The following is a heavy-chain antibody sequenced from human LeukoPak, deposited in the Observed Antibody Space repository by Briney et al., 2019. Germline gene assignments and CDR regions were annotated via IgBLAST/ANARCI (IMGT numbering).Heavy chain of an antibody. J-gene: IGHJ4*02. Sequence: GGSLRLSCAASGFTFSSSAMSWVRQAPGKGLEWVSSISGNGGSTYFADSVKGRFTISRDNSKNTLYLQMNSLRAEDTAVYYCAKGGQKYVCWRLGYWGQGTLVTVSS. V-gene: IGHV3-23*01. CDR2: ISGNGGST. D-gene: IGHD3-10*02. CDR1: GFTFSSSA. CDR3: AKGGQKYVCWRLGY.